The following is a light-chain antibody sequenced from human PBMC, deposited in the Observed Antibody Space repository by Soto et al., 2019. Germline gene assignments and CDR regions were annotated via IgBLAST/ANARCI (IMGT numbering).Light chain of an antibody. CDR1: SSDVGVYNY. CDR3: CSYAGSYTFV. CDR2: DVS. Sequence: QSALTQPRSVSGPPGQSVTISCTGTSSDVGVYNYVSWYQQYPGKAPKIMIYDVSKRPSGVPDRFSGSKSDNTASLTISGLQAEDEADYYCCSYAGSYTFVFGIGTKVTVL. J-gene: IGLJ1*01. V-gene: IGLV2-11*01.